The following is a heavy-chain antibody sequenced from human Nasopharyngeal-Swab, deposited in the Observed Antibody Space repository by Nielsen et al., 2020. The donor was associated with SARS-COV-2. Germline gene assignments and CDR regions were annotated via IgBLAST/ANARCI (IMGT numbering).Heavy chain of an antibody. J-gene: IGHJ3*02. CDR1: GFTFSSYA. D-gene: IGHD3-10*01. CDR2: VTGSGYGT. V-gene: IGHV3-23*01. Sequence: GGSLRLSCAASGFTFSSYAMNWVRQAPGKGLEWVSVVTGSGYGTDYADSVKGRFTISRDNAKNTLYLQMNSLRAEDTAVYYCARKDVFAYGVDAFYIWGQGTMVTVSS. CDR3: ARKDVFAYGVDAFYI.